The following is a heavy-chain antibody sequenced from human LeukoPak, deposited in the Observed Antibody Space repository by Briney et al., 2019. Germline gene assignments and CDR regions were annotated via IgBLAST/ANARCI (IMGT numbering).Heavy chain of an antibody. CDR1: GFTFSSFW. V-gene: IGHV3-74*01. D-gene: IGHD6-6*01. CDR2: INTDGSST. CDR3: ARDSIASYCMDV. J-gene: IGHJ6*03. Sequence: PGGSLRLSCAASGFTFSSFWMHWVRQAPGKGLVWVSRINTDGSSTSYADSVKGRFTISRDNAKNTLYLQMNSLSAEDTAVYYCARDSIASYCMDVWGKGTTVTVSS.